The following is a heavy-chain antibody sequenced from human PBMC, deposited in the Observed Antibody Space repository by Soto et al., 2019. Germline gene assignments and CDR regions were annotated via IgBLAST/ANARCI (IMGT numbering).Heavy chain of an antibody. D-gene: IGHD6-19*01. CDR2: INPSGRTI. V-gene: IGHV3-48*03. Sequence: PGGSLRLSCVASGFSFSSLEMNWIRQAPGKGPEWIAVINPSGRTISNADSVKGRFTISRVDAENSVSLRMSSLRGEDTAVYYCARYSRWFSYNWFDPWGQGTLVTVCS. CDR3: ARYSRWFSYNWFDP. J-gene: IGHJ5*02. CDR1: GFSFSSLE.